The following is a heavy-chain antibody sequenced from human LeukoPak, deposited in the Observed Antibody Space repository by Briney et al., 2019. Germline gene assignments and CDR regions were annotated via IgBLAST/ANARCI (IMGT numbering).Heavy chain of an antibody. V-gene: IGHV1-8*01. CDR1: GYTFTNYD. CDR2: MNPNSGNT. J-gene: IGHJ2*01. CDR3: ARNLGLVTWYFDL. Sequence: ASVKVSCKASGYTFTNYDINWVRQATGQGLEWMGWMNPNSGNTGYAQKFQGRVTMTRNTSISTAYMELRSLRSDDTAVYYCARNLGLVTWYFDLWGRGTLVTVSS. D-gene: IGHD4-23*01.